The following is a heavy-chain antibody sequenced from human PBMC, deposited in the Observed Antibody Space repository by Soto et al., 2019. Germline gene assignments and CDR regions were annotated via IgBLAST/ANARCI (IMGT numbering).Heavy chain of an antibody. CDR3: ARDGGIGNSSLYYYYYYMDV. CDR1: GGPISSYY. D-gene: IGHD3-16*01. Sequence: PSETLSLTCTVSGGPISSYYWSWIRQPPGKGLEWIGYIYYSGSTNYNPSLKSRVTISVDTSKNQFSLKLSSVTAADTAVYYCARDGGIGNSSLYYYYYYMDVWGKGTTVTVSS. V-gene: IGHV4-59*01. J-gene: IGHJ6*03. CDR2: IYYSGST.